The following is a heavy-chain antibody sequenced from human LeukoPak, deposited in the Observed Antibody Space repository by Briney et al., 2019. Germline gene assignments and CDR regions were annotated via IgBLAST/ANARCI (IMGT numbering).Heavy chain of an antibody. Sequence: GSLKLSCAASGFTFSDYYMSWIRQAPGKGLEWVSYISSSGSTIYYADSVKGRFTISRDNAKNSLYLQMNSLRAEDTAVYYCARDRVGDWEYFDYWGQEPWSPSPQ. D-gene: IGHD1-26*01. J-gene: IGHJ4*01. CDR3: ARDRVGDWEYFDY. CDR2: ISSSGSTI. CDR1: GFTFSDYY. V-gene: IGHV3-11*01.